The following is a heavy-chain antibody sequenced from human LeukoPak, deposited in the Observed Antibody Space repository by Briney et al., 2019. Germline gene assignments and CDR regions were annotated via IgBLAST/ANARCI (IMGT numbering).Heavy chain of an antibody. CDR2: INHSGST. J-gene: IGHJ4*02. CDR1: GGSFSGYY. D-gene: IGHD4/OR15-4a*01. CDR3: ARVLNGDIFDY. Sequence: SETLSLTCAVYGGSFSGYYWMWIRQPPGKGLEWIGEINHSGSTNYNPSLKSRVTISVDTSKNQFSLKLSSVTAADTAVYYCARVLNGDIFDYWGQGTLVTVSS. V-gene: IGHV4-34*01.